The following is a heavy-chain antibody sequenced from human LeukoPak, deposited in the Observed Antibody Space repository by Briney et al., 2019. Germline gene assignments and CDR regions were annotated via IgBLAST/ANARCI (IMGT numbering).Heavy chain of an antibody. CDR1: GGTFRTYA. CDR3: AGDSPQLNFGDHGGARVKFDP. Sequence: SVKVSCKASGGTFRTYAISWVRQAPGQGLEWMGRIIPIFGSTNYAQKFQGRVTITADKTTSTIYMDMSSLRSEDTGTYYCAGDSPQLNFGDHGGARVKFDPWGQGTLITVSS. J-gene: IGHJ5*02. V-gene: IGHV1-69*06. D-gene: IGHD4-23*01. CDR2: IIPIFGST.